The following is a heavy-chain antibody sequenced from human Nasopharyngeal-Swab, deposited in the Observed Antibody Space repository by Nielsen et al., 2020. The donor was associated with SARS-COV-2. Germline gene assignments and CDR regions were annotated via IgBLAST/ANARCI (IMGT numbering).Heavy chain of an antibody. CDR2: ISSRGDYI. CDR3: ARDTPAMFAY. J-gene: IGHJ4*02. V-gene: IGHV3-21*01. Sequence: GGSLRLSCAASGFTFNEYTMNWVRQAPGKGLEWVSAISSRGDYIYYAPSVKGRFTISRDDAKNSLYLQMNSLRAEDTALYYCARDTPAMFAYWGQGTLVTVSS. CDR1: GFTFNEYT.